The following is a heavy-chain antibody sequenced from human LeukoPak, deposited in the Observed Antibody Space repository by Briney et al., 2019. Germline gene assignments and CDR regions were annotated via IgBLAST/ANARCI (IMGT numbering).Heavy chain of an antibody. D-gene: IGHD1-1*01. CDR3: ARAPNGYYYYYGMDV. CDR2: ISSNNSTI. CDR1: GFTFSSYS. Sequence: GGSLRLSCAASGFTFSSYSMNWVRQVPGKGLEWVSYISSNNSTIYYADSVKGRFTISRDNSKNTLYLQMNSLRAEDTAVYYCARAPNGYYYYYGMDVWGQGTTVTVSS. V-gene: IGHV3-48*01. J-gene: IGHJ6*02.